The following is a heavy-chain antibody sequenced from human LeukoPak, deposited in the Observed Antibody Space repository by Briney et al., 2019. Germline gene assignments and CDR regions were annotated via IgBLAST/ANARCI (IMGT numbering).Heavy chain of an antibody. CDR1: GFAFSHYW. J-gene: IGHJ6*02. CDR3: AKDPVHYDFWSGYYNRYYYYGMDV. D-gene: IGHD3-3*01. CDR2: IKHDGSET. V-gene: IGHV3-7*01. Sequence: GGSLRLSCAASGFAFSHYWMTWVRQAPGKGLEWVANIKHDGSETYYVDSVKGRFIISRDNSKNTLYLQMNSLRAEDTAVYYCAKDPVHYDFWSGYYNRYYYYGMDVWGQGTTVTVSS.